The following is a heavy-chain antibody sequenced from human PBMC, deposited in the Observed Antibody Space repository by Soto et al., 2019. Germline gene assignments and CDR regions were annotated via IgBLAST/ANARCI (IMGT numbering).Heavy chain of an antibody. CDR3: ARVGFPTGPINY. CDR1: GYTFNDHY. CDR2: MNPNSGVT. J-gene: IGHJ4*02. Sequence: ASVKVSCKASGYTFNDHYIHWVRQAPGQGLEWMGWMNPNSGVTNYGQKFQGRVTMTRDTSISTAYMELRSLRSDDTAVYYCARVGFPTGPINYWGQGTLVTVSS. D-gene: IGHD1-20*01. V-gene: IGHV1-2*02.